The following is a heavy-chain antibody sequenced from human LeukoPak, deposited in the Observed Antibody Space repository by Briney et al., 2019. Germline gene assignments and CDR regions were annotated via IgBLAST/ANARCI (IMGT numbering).Heavy chain of an antibody. J-gene: IGHJ4*02. V-gene: IGHV5-51*01. CDR1: GYIFTDYW. Sequence: NRGESLKISCKTSGYIFTDYWIGWVRQVPGKGLEWMGIIYPDDSDTRYSPSFRGQVTISADNSTSTAYLQWSSLKASDTAMYYCARGAPIFYYFESWGQGTLVSVSA. CDR3: ARGAPIFYYFES. CDR2: IYPDDSDT.